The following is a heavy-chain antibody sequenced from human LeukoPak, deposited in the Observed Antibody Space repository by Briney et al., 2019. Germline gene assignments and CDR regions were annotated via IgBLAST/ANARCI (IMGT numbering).Heavy chain of an antibody. V-gene: IGHV4-4*02. CDR1: GGSISSGSW. D-gene: IGHD3-16*02. Sequence: PSGTLSLTCAVSGGSISSGSWWSWVRPPPGKGLEWIGEIYHSGSTNYNPSLKSRVTISVDTSKNQFSLRLSSVTAADTAVYYCASGTLSFYYMDVWGKGTTVTISS. CDR2: IYHSGST. CDR3: ASGTLSFYYMDV. J-gene: IGHJ6*03.